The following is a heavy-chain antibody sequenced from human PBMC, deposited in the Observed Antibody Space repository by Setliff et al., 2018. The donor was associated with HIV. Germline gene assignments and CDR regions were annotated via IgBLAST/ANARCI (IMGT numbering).Heavy chain of an antibody. Sequence: ASVKVSCKTSGGTLSNYVITWVRQAPGQGLEWMGMIIPMYNIPAYAQKFQGRVTFTADESTSTAYMELSSLSSDDMAVYYCGASQDSYSYLGYYYSGVNVWGQGTTVTVSS. CDR3: GASQDSYSYLGYYYSGVNV. J-gene: IGHJ6*02. V-gene: IGHV1-69*13. CDR2: IIPMYNIP. D-gene: IGHD3-16*01. CDR1: GGTLSNYV.